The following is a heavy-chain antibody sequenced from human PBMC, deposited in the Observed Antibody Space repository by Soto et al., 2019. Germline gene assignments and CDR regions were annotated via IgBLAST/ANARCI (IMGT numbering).Heavy chain of an antibody. CDR3: AKGRLYSSSWYGGDY. J-gene: IGHJ4*02. Sequence: GGSLRLSCAASGFTFSNYGMHWVRQAPGKGLEWVAVISYDGSSKYYADSVKGRFTISRDNSKNTLYLQMNSLRAEDTAVYYCAKGRLYSSSWYGGDYWGQGTLVTVSS. CDR2: ISYDGSSK. V-gene: IGHV3-30*18. D-gene: IGHD6-13*01. CDR1: GFTFSNYG.